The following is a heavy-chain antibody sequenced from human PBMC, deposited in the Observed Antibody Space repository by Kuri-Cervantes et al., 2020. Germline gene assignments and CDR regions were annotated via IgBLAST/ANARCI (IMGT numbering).Heavy chain of an antibody. CDR3: AVLWGHTVTEQGAFDI. J-gene: IGHJ3*02. CDR2: ISAYNGNT. V-gene: IGHV1-18*01. Sequence: ASVKVSCKASGYTFTSYGISWVRQAPGQGLEWMGWISAYNGNTNYAQKLQGRVTMTTDTSTSTAYMELRSLRSDDTAVYYFAVLWGHTVTEQGAFDIWGQGTMVTVSS. CDR1: GYTFTSYG. D-gene: IGHD4-17*01.